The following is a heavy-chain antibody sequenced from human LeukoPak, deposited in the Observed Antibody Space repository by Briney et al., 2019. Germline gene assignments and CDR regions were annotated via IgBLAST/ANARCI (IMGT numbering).Heavy chain of an antibody. J-gene: IGHJ3*02. Sequence: PGGSLTLSCAASGFTFSTYDMQWVRQAPGKGLEWVSGISRSGRTYYTDSVKGRFSISRDNSKDTLYLQMNSLEAEDTAVYYCAQGGYFAFDIWGQGTTVAVSS. CDR3: AQGGYFAFDI. V-gene: IGHV3-23*01. CDR1: GFTFSTYD. D-gene: IGHD2-2*03. CDR2: ISRSGRT.